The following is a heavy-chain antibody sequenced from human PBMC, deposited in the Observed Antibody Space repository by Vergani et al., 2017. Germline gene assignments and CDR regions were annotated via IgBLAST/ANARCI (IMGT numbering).Heavy chain of an antibody. CDR2: IYYSGST. J-gene: IGHJ6*02. CDR1: GGSVSSGSYY. CDR3: ARTSGGIYYYYGMDV. V-gene: IGHV4-61*01. Sequence: QVQLQESGPGLVKPSETLSLTCTVSGGSVSSGSYYWSWIRQPPGKGLEWIGYIYYSGSTNYNPSLKSRVTISVDTSKNQFSLKLSSVTAADTAVYYCARTSGGIYYYYGMDVWGQGTTVTVSS. D-gene: IGHD2-8*02.